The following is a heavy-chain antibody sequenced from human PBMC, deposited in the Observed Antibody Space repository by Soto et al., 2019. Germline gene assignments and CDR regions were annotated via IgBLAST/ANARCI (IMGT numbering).Heavy chain of an antibody. CDR1: GYTFTSYG. CDR2: ISTYNGNT. J-gene: IGHJ6*02. V-gene: IGHV1-18*01. Sequence: QVQLLQSGAEVKKPGASVKVSCKASGYTFTSYGISWVRQAPGQGLEWMGWISTYNGNTDYAKKLQGRVTMTTDTSTSTAYMELRSLRSDDTAVYYCAGLYCISTSCYLGMDVWGQGTTVTVSS. D-gene: IGHD2-2*01. CDR3: AGLYCISTSCYLGMDV.